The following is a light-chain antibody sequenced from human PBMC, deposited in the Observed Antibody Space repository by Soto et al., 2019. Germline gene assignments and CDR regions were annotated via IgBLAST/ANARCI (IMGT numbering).Light chain of an antibody. Sequence: EIVLTQSPGTLSLSPGERATLSCRASQSVGTNYLAWYQQKPGQAPRLLIYVASNRATGIPDRFSGSGSGTDFTLTISRLEPEDFAVYYCQEYGSSPYTFRRGTKLEIK. CDR2: VAS. CDR3: QEYGSSPYT. V-gene: IGKV3-20*01. CDR1: QSVGTNY. J-gene: IGKJ2*01.